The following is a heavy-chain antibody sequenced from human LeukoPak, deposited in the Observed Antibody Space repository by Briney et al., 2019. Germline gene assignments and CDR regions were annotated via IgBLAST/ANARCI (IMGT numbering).Heavy chain of an antibody. CDR1: GYTFTSYA. V-gene: IGHV7-4-1*02. Sequence: GASVKVSCKASGYTFTSYAMNWVRQAPGQGLEWMGWINTNTGNPTYAQGLTGRFVFSLDTSVSTAYLQISSLKAEDTAVYYCARLPNYDFWSGYTNYYYYGMDVWGQGTTVTVSS. CDR2: INTNTGNP. CDR3: ARLPNYDFWSGYTNYYYYGMDV. J-gene: IGHJ6*02. D-gene: IGHD3-3*01.